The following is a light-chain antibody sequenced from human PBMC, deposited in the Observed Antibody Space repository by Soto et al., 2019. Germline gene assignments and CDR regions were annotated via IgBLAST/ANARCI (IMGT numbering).Light chain of an antibody. CDR1: QSISNS. J-gene: IGKJ1*01. CDR3: QRYNSDSET. CDR2: QTS. Sequence: DIQMTQSPSTLSASVGDRVTITCRASQSISNSLAWFQQKPGKAPKVLIYQTSKLHNGVPSRFSGSGSGTEFTLTIGGLQPDDFATYYCQRYNSDSETFGQGTKVEIK. V-gene: IGKV1-5*03.